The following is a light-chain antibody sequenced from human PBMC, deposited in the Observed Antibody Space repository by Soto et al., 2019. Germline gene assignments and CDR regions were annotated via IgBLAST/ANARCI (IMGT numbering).Light chain of an antibody. Sequence: SSELTQPPSVSVAPGKTARITCGGTNIGSKSVHWYQQKPGQAPVLVIYYDSDRPSGIPERFSGSNSGNTATLIISRVEAGDEADYYCQVWDSSSDHWVFGGGTKLTVL. CDR2: YDS. V-gene: IGLV3-21*04. CDR3: QVWDSSSDHWV. J-gene: IGLJ3*02. CDR1: NIGSKS.